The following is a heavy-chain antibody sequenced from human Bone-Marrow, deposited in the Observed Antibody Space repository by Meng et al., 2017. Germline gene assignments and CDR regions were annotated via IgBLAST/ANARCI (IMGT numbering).Heavy chain of an antibody. CDR2: IDTNTGNP. V-gene: IGHV7-4-1*02. D-gene: IGHD2-2*01. CDR1: GYILSSYA. J-gene: IGHJ4*02. CDR3: TRDGYSDCSRTSCFDY. Sequence: ASVKVSCKASGYILSSYAINWLRQAPGQGREGMGWIDTNTGNPTYAQGFTGRLVFSLDTSVSTAYLQISGLKADDTAVDYCTRDGYSDCSRTSCFDYWGQGSLVTVSS.